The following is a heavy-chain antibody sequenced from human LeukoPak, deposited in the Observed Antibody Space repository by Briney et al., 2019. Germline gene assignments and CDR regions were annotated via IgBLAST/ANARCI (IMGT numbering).Heavy chain of an antibody. Sequence: GASVRVSCKASGYTFTGYYMHWVRQAPGQGLEWMGWINPNSGGTNYAQKFQGRVTMTRDTSISTAYMELSRLRSDDTAVYYCARQQWLRQSPFDYWGQGTLVTVSS. CDR3: ARQQWLRQSPFDY. D-gene: IGHD6-19*01. CDR1: GYTFTGYY. J-gene: IGHJ4*02. V-gene: IGHV1-2*02. CDR2: INPNSGGT.